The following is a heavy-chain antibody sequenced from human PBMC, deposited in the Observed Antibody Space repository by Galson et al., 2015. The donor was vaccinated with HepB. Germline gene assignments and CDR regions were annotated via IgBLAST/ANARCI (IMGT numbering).Heavy chain of an antibody. CDR3: AREDAAGYYYYGMDV. Sequence: SLRLSCAASGFTFSSYSMNWVRQAPGKGLEWVSSISSSSSYIYYADSAKGRFTISRDNAKNSLYLQMNSLRAEDTAVYYCAREDAAGYYYYGMDVWGQGTTVTVSS. CDR2: ISSSSSYI. CDR1: GFTFSSYS. J-gene: IGHJ6*02. V-gene: IGHV3-21*01. D-gene: IGHD6-13*01.